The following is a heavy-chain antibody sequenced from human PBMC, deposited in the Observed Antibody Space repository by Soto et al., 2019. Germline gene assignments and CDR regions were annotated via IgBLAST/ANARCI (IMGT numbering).Heavy chain of an antibody. V-gene: IGHV1-2*02. CDR2: INPNSGGT. CDR1: GYTFTGYY. J-gene: IGHJ4*02. D-gene: IGHD6-6*01. CDR3: ARDLRRAARPQVCGY. Sequence: GASVKVSCKASGYTFTGYYMHWVRQAPGQGLEWMGWINPNSGGTNYAQKFQGRVTMTRDTSISTAYMELSRLRSDDTAVYYCARDLRRAARPQVCGYWGQGTLVTVSS.